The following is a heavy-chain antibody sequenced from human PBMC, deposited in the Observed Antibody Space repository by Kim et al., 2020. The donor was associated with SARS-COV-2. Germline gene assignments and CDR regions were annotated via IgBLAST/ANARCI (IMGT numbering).Heavy chain of an antibody. Sequence: GGSLRLSCAASGFTFSSYSMNWVRQAPGKGLEWVSSISSSSSYIYYADSVKGRFTISRDNAKNSLYLQMNSLRAEDTAVYYCARDPPGVATSGFDYWGQGTLVTVSS. CDR3: ARDPPGVATSGFDY. V-gene: IGHV3-21*01. D-gene: IGHD5-12*01. CDR1: GFTFSSYS. J-gene: IGHJ4*02. CDR2: ISSSSSYI.